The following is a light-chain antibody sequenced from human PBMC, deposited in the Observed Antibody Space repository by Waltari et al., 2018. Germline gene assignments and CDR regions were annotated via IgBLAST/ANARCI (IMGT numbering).Light chain of an antibody. J-gene: IGKJ5*01. V-gene: IGKV3-15*01. CDR3: QQYNTWPSVT. CDR1: QSVNTD. Sequence: EMVMTQSPASLSVSPGETATLSCRASQSVNTDLAWYPPKPGQAPRLFIYGASTRTTDVPARFSGSGSGTEFTLTISSLQSEDFAVYYCQQYNTWPSVTFGQGTRLQIK. CDR2: GAS.